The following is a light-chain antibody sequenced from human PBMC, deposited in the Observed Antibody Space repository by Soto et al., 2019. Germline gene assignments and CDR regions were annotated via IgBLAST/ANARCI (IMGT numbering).Light chain of an antibody. CDR3: QQYNNWPPIT. V-gene: IGKV3-15*01. CDR2: AAS. J-gene: IGKJ3*01. CDR1: QSVSGN. Sequence: EIVMTQSPATLSVSPGERATLSCRASQSVSGNLAWYQQKPGQAPRLLIYAASTRAPGIPARFSGSGSGTEFTLTISSLQSEYFAVYYCQQYNNWPPITFGPRTKVDIK.